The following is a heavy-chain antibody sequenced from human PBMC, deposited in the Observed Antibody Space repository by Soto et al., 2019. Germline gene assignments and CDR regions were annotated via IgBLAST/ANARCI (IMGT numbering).Heavy chain of an antibody. D-gene: IGHD3-16*02. J-gene: IGHJ4*02. CDR2: IFPSGST. V-gene: IGHV4-4*07. Sequence: SETLSLTCTVPGGSLSNYYWSWIRQPAGKGLEWIGRIFPSGSTNYNPSLKSRVTMSVDTSKNQFSLAFSSVTAADTAVYSCARGSLAIDYWGPGTQVTVSS. CDR3: ARGSLAIDY. CDR1: GGSLSNYY.